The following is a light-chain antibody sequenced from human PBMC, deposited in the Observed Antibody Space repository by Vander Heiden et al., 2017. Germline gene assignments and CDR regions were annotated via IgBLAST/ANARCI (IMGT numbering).Light chain of an antibody. V-gene: IGLV2-23*01. CDR3: CSYAGDTTYV. Sequence: QSALTQPASVSGSPGQSITISCTGTSSDFGSYNLVSWYQQHPGKAPKLMIYEGSKRPSGVSNRFSGSKSGNTASLTISGLQAEDEADYYCCSYAGDTTYVFGTGTKVTVL. CDR2: EGS. CDR1: SSDFGSYNL. J-gene: IGLJ1*01.